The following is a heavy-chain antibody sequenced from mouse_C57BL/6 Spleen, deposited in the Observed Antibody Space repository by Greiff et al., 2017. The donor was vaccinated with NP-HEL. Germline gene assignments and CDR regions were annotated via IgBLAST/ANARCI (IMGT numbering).Heavy chain of an antibody. D-gene: IGHD3-1*01. CDR3: TRDRGWFAY. J-gene: IGHJ3*01. CDR2: ISSGGDYI. V-gene: IGHV5-9-1*02. Sequence: EVKVVESGEGLVKPGGSLKLSCAASGFTFSSYAMSWVRQTPEKRLEWVAYISSGGDYIYYADTVKGRFTISRDNARNTLYLQMSSLKSEDTAMYYCTRDRGWFAYWGQGTLVTVSA. CDR1: GFTFSSYA.